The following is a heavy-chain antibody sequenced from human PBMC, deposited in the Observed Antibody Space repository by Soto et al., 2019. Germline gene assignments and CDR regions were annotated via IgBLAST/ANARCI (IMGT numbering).Heavy chain of an antibody. D-gene: IGHD3-10*01. Sequence: QVQLVESGGGLVKPGGSLRLSCAASGFTFSDYYMTWIRQAPGKGLEWVSYISSSSSYTNYADSVKGRFTISRDNAKNSLYLQMNSLRAEDTAVYYCARVGSGYDAFDIWGQGTMVTVSS. CDR1: GFTFSDYY. J-gene: IGHJ3*02. CDR3: ARVGSGYDAFDI. V-gene: IGHV3-11*06. CDR2: ISSSSSYT.